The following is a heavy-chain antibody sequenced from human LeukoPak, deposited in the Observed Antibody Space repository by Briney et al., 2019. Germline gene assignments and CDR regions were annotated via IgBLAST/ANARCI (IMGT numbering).Heavy chain of an antibody. D-gene: IGHD1-26*01. J-gene: IGHJ4*02. CDR2: IDPDDGET. CDR1: GYTLTELS. V-gene: IGHV1-24*01. CDR3: AAVSGSYTLLDC. Sequence: ASVKVSCKVSGYTLTELSMHWVRQASGKGLGWMGGIDPDDGETIYAPKFQGRVTMTEDTSTDTAYLELSGLRSDDTAVYYCAAVSGSYTLLDCWGQGTPVTVSS.